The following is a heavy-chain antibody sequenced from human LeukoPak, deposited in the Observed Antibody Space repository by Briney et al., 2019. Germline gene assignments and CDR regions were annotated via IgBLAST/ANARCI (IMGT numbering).Heavy chain of an antibody. CDR2: IYYSGST. J-gene: IGHJ6*03. Sequence: PSETLSLTCTVSGGSISSYYWSWIRQPPGKGLEGIGYIYYSGSTNYNPSLKSRVTISVDTSKNQFSLKLSSVTAADTAVYYCASIAARPPTYYYYMDVWGKGTTVTVSS. CDR3: ASIAARPPTYYYYMDV. V-gene: IGHV4-59*01. D-gene: IGHD6-6*01. CDR1: GGSISSYY.